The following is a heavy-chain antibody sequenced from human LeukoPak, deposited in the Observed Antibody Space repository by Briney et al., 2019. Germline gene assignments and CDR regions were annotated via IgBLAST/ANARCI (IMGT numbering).Heavy chain of an antibody. J-gene: IGHJ6*04. Sequence: GGALRLSCAASGFSFSSYGMHWVRQAPGRGLEWVAVISYDGSNKYYADSVKGRFTISRDNSKTTLYLQMNSLRAEDTAVYYCAKDLYYYGSGSYYNPRGGGMDVWGKGTTVTVSS. CDR1: GFSFSSYG. V-gene: IGHV3-30*18. CDR2: ISYDGSNK. CDR3: AKDLYYYGSGSYYNPRGGGMDV. D-gene: IGHD3-10*01.